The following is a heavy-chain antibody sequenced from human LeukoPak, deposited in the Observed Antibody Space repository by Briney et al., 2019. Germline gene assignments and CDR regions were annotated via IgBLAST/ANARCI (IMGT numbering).Heavy chain of an antibody. CDR3: AVVVAAYRDAFDI. CDR2: INHSGST. Sequence: SETLSLTCAVYGGSFSGYYWSWIRQPPGKGLEWIGEINHSGSTNYNPSLKSRVTISVDTSKNQFSLKLSSVTAADTAVYYCAVVVAAYRDAFDIWGQGTMVTVSS. CDR1: GGSFSGYY. D-gene: IGHD2-15*01. V-gene: IGHV4-34*01. J-gene: IGHJ3*02.